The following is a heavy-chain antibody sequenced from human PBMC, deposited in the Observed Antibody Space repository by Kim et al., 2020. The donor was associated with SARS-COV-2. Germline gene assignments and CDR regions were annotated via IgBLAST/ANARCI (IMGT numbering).Heavy chain of an antibody. V-gene: IGHV1-24*01. CDR3: ARSLRAGAFDV. J-gene: IGHJ3*01. Sequence: IYAENFQGRVTMTDDTSTDIAYMEIIRLTSDDTAVYYCARSLRAGAFDVWGQGTPVTVSS. D-gene: IGHD6-25*01.